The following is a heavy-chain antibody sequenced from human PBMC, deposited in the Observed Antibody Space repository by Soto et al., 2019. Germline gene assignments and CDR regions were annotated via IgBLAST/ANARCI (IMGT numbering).Heavy chain of an antibody. V-gene: IGHV3-33*01. CDR3: ARPPVRGSAGWFDP. J-gene: IGHJ5*02. CDR1: GFTFSSYG. D-gene: IGHD3-10*01. CDR2: IWYDGSNK. Sequence: QVQLVESGGGVVQPGRSLRLTCAASGFTFSSYGMHWVRQAPGKGLEWVAVIWYDGSNKYYADSVKGRFTISRDNSKNTLYLQMNSLRAEDTAVYYCARPPVRGSAGWFDPWGQGTLVTVSS.